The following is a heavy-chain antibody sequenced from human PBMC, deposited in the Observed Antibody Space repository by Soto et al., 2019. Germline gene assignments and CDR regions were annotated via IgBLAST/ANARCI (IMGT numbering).Heavy chain of an antibody. CDR3: ARDRDYGDYDS. CDR1: GGSMRSYY. V-gene: IGHV4-59*01. J-gene: IGHJ5*01. D-gene: IGHD4-17*01. CDR2: VSYTGTT. Sequence: QVQLQESGPGMVKPSETLSLNCTVSGGSMRSYYWTWIRQPPGKGLEWIGHVSYTGTTNYNPSLTRRLSISVDMSNHRSSLRLPSLAAADTATYFCARDRDYGDYDSWGHGTLVTVSS.